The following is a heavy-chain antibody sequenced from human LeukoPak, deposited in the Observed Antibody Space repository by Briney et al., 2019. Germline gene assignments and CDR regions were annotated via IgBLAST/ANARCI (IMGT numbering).Heavy chain of an antibody. CDR1: VFTFSSYA. CDR2: ISGSGGST. V-gene: IGHV3-23*01. CDR3: AKPNGSTKKYYFDY. J-gene: IGHJ4*02. Sequence: PGGSLRLSCAASVFTFSSYAMSWVRQAPGKGLEWVSAISGSGGSTYYADSVKGRFTISGDNSKNTLYLQMNSLRAEDTAVYYCAKPNGSTKKYYFDYWGQGTLVTVSS. D-gene: IGHD1-26*01.